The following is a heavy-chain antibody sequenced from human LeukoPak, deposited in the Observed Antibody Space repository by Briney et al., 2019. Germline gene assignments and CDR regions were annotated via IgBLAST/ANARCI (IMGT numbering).Heavy chain of an antibody. CDR1: GFTLSSYW. Sequence: TGGSLRLSCAASGFTLSSYWMSWVRQAPGKGLEWVANIKQDGSEKYYVDSVKGRFTISRDNAKNSLYLQMNSLRAEDTAVYYCARDRQLSNWGQGTLVTVSS. CDR2: IKQDGSEK. CDR3: ARDRQLSN. V-gene: IGHV3-7*01. D-gene: IGHD1-1*01. J-gene: IGHJ4*02.